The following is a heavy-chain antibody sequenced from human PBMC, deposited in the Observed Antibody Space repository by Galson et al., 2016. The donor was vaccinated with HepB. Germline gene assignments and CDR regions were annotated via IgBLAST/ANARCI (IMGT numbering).Heavy chain of an antibody. CDR3: AKILRTVTKFGDYGMDV. D-gene: IGHD4-17*01. CDR1: GFTFDDSA. CDR2: ISWDSDSI. V-gene: IGHV3-9*01. J-gene: IGHJ6*02. Sequence: SLRLSCAASGFTFDDSAMHWVRQPPGKGLEWVSDISWDSDSIHYADSVKGRFTISRDNAKNSLYLQMDSLRAEDTALYYCAKILRTVTKFGDYGMDVWGQGTTVTVSS.